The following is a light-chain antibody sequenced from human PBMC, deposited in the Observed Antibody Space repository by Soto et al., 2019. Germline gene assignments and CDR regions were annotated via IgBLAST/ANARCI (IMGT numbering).Light chain of an antibody. CDR2: EVS. CDR3: SSYTTSSTLDV. V-gene: IGLV2-14*01. J-gene: IGLJ1*01. CDR1: SSDVGGYNY. Sequence: QSVLTQPASVSGSPGQSITISCTGTSSDVGGYNYVSWYQQFPGKAPQLMIYEVSNRPSGVSNRFSGSKSGNTASLTISGLQAEDEAEYYCSSYTTSSTLDVFGTGTKLTVL.